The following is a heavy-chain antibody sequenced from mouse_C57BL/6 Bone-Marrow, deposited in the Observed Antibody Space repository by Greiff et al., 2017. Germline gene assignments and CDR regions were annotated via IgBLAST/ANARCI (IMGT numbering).Heavy chain of an antibody. CDR1: GYTFTSYG. Sequence: VQLQQSGAELARPGASVKLSCKASGYTFTSYGISWVKQRTGQGLEWIGEIYPRSGNTYYNEKFKGKATLTPDKSSSTAYMELRSLTSEDSAVYFCARSSYYGSSRYYAMDYWGQGTSVTVSS. V-gene: IGHV1-81*01. CDR2: IYPRSGNT. J-gene: IGHJ4*01. CDR3: ARSSYYGSSRYYAMDY. D-gene: IGHD1-1*01.